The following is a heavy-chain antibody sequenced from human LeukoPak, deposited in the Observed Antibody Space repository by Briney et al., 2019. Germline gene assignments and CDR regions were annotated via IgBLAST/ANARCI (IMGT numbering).Heavy chain of an antibody. CDR3: VSEGGGNSATYYYYMDV. Sequence: SQTLSLTCTVSGGSISSGSNYWSWIRQPAGKGLEWIGRIYTSGSTNYNPSLKSRVTISADTSKNQFSLKLSSVTAADTAVYYCVSEGGGNSATYYYYMDVWGKGATVTVSS. CDR2: IYTSGST. CDR1: GGSISSGSNY. D-gene: IGHD1-1*01. J-gene: IGHJ6*03. V-gene: IGHV4-61*02.